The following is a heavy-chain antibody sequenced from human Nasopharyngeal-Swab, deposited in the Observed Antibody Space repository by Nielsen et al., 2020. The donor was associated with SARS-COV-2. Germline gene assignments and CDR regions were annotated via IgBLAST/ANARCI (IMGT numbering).Heavy chain of an antibody. Sequence: GGSLRLSCAASGFTFSSYSMNWVRQAPGKGLEWVSYISSSSSTIYYADSVKGRFTISRDNAKNSLYLQMNSLRDEDTAVYYCARDRAAGYGGYNLEGYWGQGTLVTVSS. CDR1: GFTFSSYS. D-gene: IGHD4-17*01. CDR3: ARDRAAGYGGYNLEGY. J-gene: IGHJ4*02. CDR2: ISSSSSTI. V-gene: IGHV3-48*02.